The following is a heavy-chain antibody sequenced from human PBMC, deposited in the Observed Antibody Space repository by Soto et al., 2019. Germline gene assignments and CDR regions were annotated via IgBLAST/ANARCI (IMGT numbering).Heavy chain of an antibody. CDR3: ARDRIAERGPNYGMDV. CDR1: GDSVSSNSAA. V-gene: IGHV6-1*01. D-gene: IGHD6-13*01. Sequence: SETLSLTCAISGDSVSSNSAAWNWIRQSPSRGLEWLGRTYYRSKWYNDYAVSVKSRITINPDTSKNQFSLQLNSVTPEDTAVYYCARDRIAERGPNYGMDVWGQGTTVTVSS. CDR2: TYYRSKWYN. J-gene: IGHJ6*02.